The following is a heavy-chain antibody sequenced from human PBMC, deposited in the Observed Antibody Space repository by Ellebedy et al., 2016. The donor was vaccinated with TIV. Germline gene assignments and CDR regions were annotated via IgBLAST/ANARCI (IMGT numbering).Heavy chain of an antibody. CDR2: IIPILGIA. Sequence: AASVKVSCKASGAIFSRYAISWVRQAPGQGLEWVGRIIPILGIANYAQKFQGRVTITADKSTSTAYMELSSLRSEDTAVYYCASLKDILTGYTNDAFDIWGQGTMVTVSS. J-gene: IGHJ3*02. CDR3: ASLKDILTGYTNDAFDI. D-gene: IGHD3-9*01. V-gene: IGHV1-69*04. CDR1: GAIFSRYA.